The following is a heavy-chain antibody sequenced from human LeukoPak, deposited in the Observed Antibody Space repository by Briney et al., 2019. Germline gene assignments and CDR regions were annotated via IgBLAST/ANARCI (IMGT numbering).Heavy chain of an antibody. Sequence: PGGSLRLSCAASGFTFSSYSMNWVRQAPGKGLEWVSSISSSSSYIYYADSVKGRFTISRDNAKNSLYLQMNSLRAEDTAVYYCARVVVVPAARLYYFDYWGQGTLVTVSS. CDR2: ISSSSSYI. D-gene: IGHD2-2*01. J-gene: IGHJ4*02. CDR1: GFTFSSYS. CDR3: ARVVVVPAARLYYFDY. V-gene: IGHV3-21*01.